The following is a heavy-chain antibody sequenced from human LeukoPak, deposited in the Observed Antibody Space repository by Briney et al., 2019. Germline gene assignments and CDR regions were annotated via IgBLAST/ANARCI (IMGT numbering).Heavy chain of an antibody. V-gene: IGHV3-21*01. CDR2: IGSSSSYI. J-gene: IGHJ4*02. CDR3: ARSIAARPGTLDY. D-gene: IGHD6-6*01. CDR1: GFTFSSYS. Sequence: GGSLRLSCAASGFTFSSYSMNWVRQAPGKGLEWVSSIGSSSSYIYYADSVKGRFTISRDNAKNSLYLQMNSLRAEDTAVYYCARSIAARPGTLDYWGQGTLVTVSS.